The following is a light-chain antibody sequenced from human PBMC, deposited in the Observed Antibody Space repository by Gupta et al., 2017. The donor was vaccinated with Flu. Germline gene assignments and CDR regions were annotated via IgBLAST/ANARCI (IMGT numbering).Light chain of an antibody. Sequence: QSVLPQPPSASGTPGPRVTISCSGSSSNIGSNTVNWYQQLPGTAPKLLISSNNQRPSGVPDRFSGSKSGTSASLAISGLQAEDEADYYCAAWDDSLNAVVFGGGTKLTVL. J-gene: IGLJ2*01. CDR3: AAWDDSLNAVV. V-gene: IGLV1-44*01. CDR1: SSNIGSNT. CDR2: SNN.